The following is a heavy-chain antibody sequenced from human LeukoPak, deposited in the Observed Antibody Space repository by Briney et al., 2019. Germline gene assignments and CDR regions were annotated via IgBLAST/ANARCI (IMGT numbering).Heavy chain of an antibody. Sequence: PGGSLRLSCIPSGFTFNSYAMFWVRQAPGKGLEWVSLIWYDGSNKYYADSVKGRFTITRDNSKNTLYLQMNSLRAEDTAVYYCARARGWEPNYYYYYMDVWGKGTTVTVSS. CDR2: IWYDGSNK. CDR1: GFTFNSYA. CDR3: ARARGWEPNYYYYYMDV. V-gene: IGHV3-33*07. D-gene: IGHD1-26*01. J-gene: IGHJ6*03.